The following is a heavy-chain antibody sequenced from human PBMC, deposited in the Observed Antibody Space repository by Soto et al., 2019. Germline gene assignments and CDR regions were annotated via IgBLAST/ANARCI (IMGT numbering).Heavy chain of an antibody. V-gene: IGHV3-33*01. CDR1: GFTFSNYG. D-gene: IGHD3-22*01. CDR2: IWSDGSYK. J-gene: IGHJ5*02. CDR3: ARDRRGGTMIVAAAIS. Sequence: QVQLVESGGGVVQPGRSLRLSCAASGFTFSNYGMHWIRQAPGKGLEWVAVIWSDGSYKYYADSAKGRFTISRDKSKNTLYLQMTCLGAEDTGVYYCARDRRGGTMIVAAAISWGQGTLVTVSS.